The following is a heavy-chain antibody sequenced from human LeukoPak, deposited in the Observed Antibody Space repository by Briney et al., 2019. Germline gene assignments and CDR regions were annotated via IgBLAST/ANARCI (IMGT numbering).Heavy chain of an antibody. CDR2: IYPGDSDT. CDR3: ARPSTVGWYYFDY. J-gene: IGHJ4*02. D-gene: IGHD6-19*01. Sequence: GESLKISCKGSGYSFNTYWIGWVRQMPGKGLEWMGIIYPGDSDTRYSPSFQGQVTISADKSISTAYLQWSSLKASDTAMYYCARPSTVGWYYFDYWGQGTLVTVSS. CDR1: GYSFNTYW. V-gene: IGHV5-51*01.